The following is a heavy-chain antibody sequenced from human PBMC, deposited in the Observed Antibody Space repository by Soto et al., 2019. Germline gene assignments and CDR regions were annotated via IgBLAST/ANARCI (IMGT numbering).Heavy chain of an antibody. CDR3: ARVNLDTAMVHSDYYYGMDV. CDR2: IIPILGIA. CDR1: GGTFSSYT. V-gene: IGHV1-69*02. Sequence: QVQLVQSGAEVKKPGSSVKVSCKASGGTFSSYTISWVRQAPGQGLEWMGRIIPILGIANYAQKFQGRVTITEDKSTSTAYMELSSLRSEDTAVYYCARVNLDTAMVHSDYYYGMDVWGQGTTVTVSS. J-gene: IGHJ6*02. D-gene: IGHD5-18*01.